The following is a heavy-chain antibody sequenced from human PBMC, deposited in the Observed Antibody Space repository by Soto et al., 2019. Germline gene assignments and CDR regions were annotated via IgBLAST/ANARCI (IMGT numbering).Heavy chain of an antibody. CDR3: ARSSGDYYGMDV. J-gene: IGHJ6*02. D-gene: IGHD2-21*01. CDR2: ISSSSSYI. CDR1: GFTLSSYS. V-gene: IGHV3-21*01. Sequence: EVQLVESGGGLVKPGGSLRLSCAGSGFTLSSYSMNWVRQAPGKGLEWVSYISSSSSYIYYGDSVKGRFTISRDNAKNSLYLQMNSLRAEDTSVYYCARSSGDYYGMDVWGQGTTVTVSS.